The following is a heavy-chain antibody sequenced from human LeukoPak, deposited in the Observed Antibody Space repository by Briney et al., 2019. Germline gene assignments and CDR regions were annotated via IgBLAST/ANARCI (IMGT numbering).Heavy chain of an antibody. D-gene: IGHD3-10*01. CDR3: ARHYYGSLTGFDY. V-gene: IGHV4-39*01. CDR1: GVSISSSSYY. J-gene: IGHJ4*02. CDR2: IYYSGST. Sequence: SETLSLTCTVSGVSISSSSYYWGWLRQPPGKGLEWIGSIYYSGSTNYNPSLKSRVTISVDTSKNQFSLKLSSVTATDTAVYYCARHYYGSLTGFDYWGQGTLVTVSS.